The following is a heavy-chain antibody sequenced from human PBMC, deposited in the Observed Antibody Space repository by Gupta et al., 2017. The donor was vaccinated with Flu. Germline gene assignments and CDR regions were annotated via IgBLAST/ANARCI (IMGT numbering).Heavy chain of an antibody. CDR2: ISSGSSHI. V-gene: IGHV3-21*01. D-gene: IGHD2-15*01. J-gene: IGHJ5*02. CDR1: GFTFSSYS. CDR3: ARAAANDWFDP. Sequence: EVQLVESGGGLVKPGGSLRVSCAASGFTFSSYSMNWVRQAPGRGLEWVSYISSGSSHIYYADSVKGRFTISRDNAKNSLYLQMNSLRVEDTVVYYCARAAANDWFDPWGQGTLVTVSS.